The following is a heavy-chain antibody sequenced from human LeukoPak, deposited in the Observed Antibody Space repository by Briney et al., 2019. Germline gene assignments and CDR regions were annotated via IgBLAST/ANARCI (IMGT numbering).Heavy chain of an antibody. CDR3: AKGSRSIAVAGNYFDY. Sequence: GASVKVSCKASGYTFTGYYMHWVRQAPGQGLEWMGWINPNSGGTNYAQKFQGGVTMTRDTSISTAYMELSRLRSDDTAVYYCAKGSRSIAVAGNYFDYWGQGTLVTVSS. CDR1: GYTFTGYY. CDR2: INPNSGGT. J-gene: IGHJ4*02. D-gene: IGHD6-19*01. V-gene: IGHV1-2*02.